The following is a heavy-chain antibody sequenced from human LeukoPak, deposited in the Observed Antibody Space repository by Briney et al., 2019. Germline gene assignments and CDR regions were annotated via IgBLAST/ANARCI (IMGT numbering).Heavy chain of an antibody. CDR2: IKQDGSEK. J-gene: IGHJ4*02. V-gene: IGHV3-7*01. CDR1: GFTFSSYW. Sequence: GGSLKLSCAASGFTFSSYWMSWVRQAPGKGLEWVANIKQDGSEKYYVDSVKGRFTISRDNAKNSLYLQMNSLRAEDTAVYYCASYVDSGRPIDYWGQGTLVTVSS. CDR3: ASYVDSGRPIDY. D-gene: IGHD3-16*01.